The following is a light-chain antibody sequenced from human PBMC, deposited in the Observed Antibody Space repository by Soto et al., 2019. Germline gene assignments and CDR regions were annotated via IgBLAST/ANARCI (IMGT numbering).Light chain of an antibody. J-gene: IGLJ1*01. V-gene: IGLV2-14*03. CDR1: SSDVGAYNY. CDR3: SSHTPSSTQV. Sequence: ALTQPASVSGSPGQSITISCSGTSSDVGAYNYVSWYQQHPGKAPKLMIYDVSNRPSGVSNRFSGSKSGNAASLIISGLQAEDEADYYCSSHTPSSTQVFGTGTKVTVL. CDR2: DVS.